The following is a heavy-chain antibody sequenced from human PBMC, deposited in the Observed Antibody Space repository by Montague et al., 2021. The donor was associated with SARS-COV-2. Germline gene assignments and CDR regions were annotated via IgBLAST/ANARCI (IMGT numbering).Heavy chain of an antibody. D-gene: IGHD4-17*01. CDR3: ARHRNYGDHSLDNWFHP. CDR1: GDSTSCPNCY. CDR2: IYNSGNT. J-gene: IGHJ5*02. Sequence: SETLSLTCTVSGDSTSCPNCYWGWIRQPPGKGLDWIGNIYNSGNTYYNPSLKSRLTISIDTSKNQFSLKLSSVTAADTAVYYCARHRNYGDHSLDNWFHPWGQGTLVTVSS. V-gene: IGHV4-39*01.